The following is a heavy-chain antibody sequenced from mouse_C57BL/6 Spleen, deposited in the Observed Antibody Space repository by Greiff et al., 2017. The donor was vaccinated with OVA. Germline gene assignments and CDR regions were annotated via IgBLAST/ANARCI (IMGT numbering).Heavy chain of an antibody. V-gene: IGHV3-1*01. D-gene: IGHD6-1*01. Sequence: EVHLVESGPGMVKPSQSLSLTCTVTGYSITSGYDWHWIRHFPGNKLEWMGYISYSGSTNYNPSLKSRISITHDTSKNHFFLKLNSVTTEDTATYYCARGGRASAWFAYWGQGTLVTVSA. CDR2: ISYSGST. CDR3: ARGGRASAWFAY. CDR1: GYSITSGYD. J-gene: IGHJ3*01.